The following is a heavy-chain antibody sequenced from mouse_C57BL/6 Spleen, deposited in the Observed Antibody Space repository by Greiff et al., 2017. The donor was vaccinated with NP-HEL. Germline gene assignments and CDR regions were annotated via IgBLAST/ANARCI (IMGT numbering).Heavy chain of an antibody. CDR3: ARGPYYAVDY. V-gene: IGHV7-3*01. Sequence: DVMLVESGGGLVQPGGSLSLSCAASGFTFTDYYMSWVRQPPGKALEWLGFIRNKANGYTTEYSASVKGRFTISRDNSQSILYLQMNALRAEDSATYYCARGPYYAVDYWGQGTSVTVSS. CDR2: IRNKANGYTT. J-gene: IGHJ4*01. CDR1: GFTFTDYY.